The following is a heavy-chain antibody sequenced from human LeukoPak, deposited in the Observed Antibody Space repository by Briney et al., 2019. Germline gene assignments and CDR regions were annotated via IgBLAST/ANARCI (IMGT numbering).Heavy chain of an antibody. V-gene: IGHV4-39*01. CDR2: IYYSGST. CDR1: GGSISSSSYY. D-gene: IGHD3-22*01. J-gene: IGHJ4*02. CDR3: ARRGGYYYGFDY. Sequence: PSETLSLTCTVSGGSISSSSYYWGWLRQPPGKGLEWIGSIYYSGSTYYNPSLKSRVTISVDTSKNQFSLKLSSVTAADTAVYYCARRGGYYYGFDYWGQGTLVTVSS.